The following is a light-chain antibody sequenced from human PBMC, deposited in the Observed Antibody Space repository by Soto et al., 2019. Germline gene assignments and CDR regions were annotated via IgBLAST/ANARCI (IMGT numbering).Light chain of an antibody. V-gene: IGKV3-15*01. Sequence: EIVLTQSPATLSVSPGERVTLSCRASQSVSSNLVWYQQKPGQAPRLLIYGTSTRATGIPARFSGSGSGTEFNLTISSLQSEDFAVYNCQQYNNWPPLNFGGGTKV. CDR2: GTS. CDR1: QSVSSN. J-gene: IGKJ4*01. CDR3: QQYNNWPPLN.